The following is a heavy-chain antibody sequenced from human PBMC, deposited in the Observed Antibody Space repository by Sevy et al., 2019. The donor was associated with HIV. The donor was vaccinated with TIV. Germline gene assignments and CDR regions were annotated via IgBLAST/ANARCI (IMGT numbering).Heavy chain of an antibody. CDR1: GFSFDSYG. D-gene: IGHD3-22*01. Sequence: GGSLRLSCAVSGFSFDSYGMTWVRQAPGKGLEWVSGISGSGVSTYYADSVKGRFIISRDNSKNTLYLQMNSLRSGDQAIYYWAKGGGGHYDPGEIGYYFYYYNMDVWGKGTTVTVSS. CDR3: AKGGGGHYDPGEIGYYFYYYNMDV. CDR2: ISGSGVST. J-gene: IGHJ6*03. V-gene: IGHV3-23*01.